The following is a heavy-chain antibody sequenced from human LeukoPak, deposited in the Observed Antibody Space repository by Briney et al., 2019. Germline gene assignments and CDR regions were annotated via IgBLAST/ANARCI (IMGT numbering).Heavy chain of an antibody. CDR1: GYTFTSYA. V-gene: IGHV1-3*03. D-gene: IGHD3-22*01. J-gene: IGHJ6*03. CDR2: INAGNGNT. CDR3: AGDGSSGWYYYMDV. Sequence: GASVKVSCKASGYTFTSYAMHWVRQAPGQRLEWMGWINAGNGNTKYSQEFQGRVTITRDTSASTAYMELSSLRSEDMAVYYCAGDGSSGWYYYMDVWGKGTTVTVSS.